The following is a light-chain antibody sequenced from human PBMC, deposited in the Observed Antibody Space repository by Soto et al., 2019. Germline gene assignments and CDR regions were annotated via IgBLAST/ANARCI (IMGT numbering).Light chain of an antibody. CDR1: QSVSSN. CDR2: GAS. J-gene: IGKJ1*01. V-gene: IGKV3-15*01. CDR3: QQYGSLLRT. Sequence: EIVMTQSPATLSVSPGERATLSCRASQSVSSNLAWYQQKPGQAPRLLIYGASTRATGVPARFSGSGSGTDFTLTISSLEPEDFAVYYCQQYGSLLRTFGQGTKVDIK.